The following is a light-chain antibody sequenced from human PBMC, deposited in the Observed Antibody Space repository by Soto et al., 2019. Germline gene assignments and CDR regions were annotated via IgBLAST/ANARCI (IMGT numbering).Light chain of an antibody. CDR1: PRISTL. CDR2: AAS. J-gene: IGKJ1*01. Sequence: IVPTQYPATVSVSREETDTLSYRASPRISTLLARYQQKPAQAPRLLIYAASTRAAGIPARFSGSGSGTDFTLTISSLQSEDVAVYYCQQRANWPPCTSGQGSNVDI. V-gene: IGKV3-15*01. CDR3: QQRANWPPCT.